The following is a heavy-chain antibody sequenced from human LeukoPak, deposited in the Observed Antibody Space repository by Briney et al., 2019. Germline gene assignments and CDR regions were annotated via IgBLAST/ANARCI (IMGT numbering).Heavy chain of an antibody. CDR2: VNADGGNT. Sequence: PGGSLRLSCAASGFTFYNYRMSWVRQAPGKGLEWVSTVNADGGNTYYADSVKGRFTTSRDNSKSTLILQMNSLRVEDTALYYCTKRVKYGGTWDHFADWGQGTLVTVSS. CDR1: GFTFYNYR. J-gene: IGHJ4*02. V-gene: IGHV3-23*01. CDR3: TKRVKYGGTWDHFAD. D-gene: IGHD1-26*01.